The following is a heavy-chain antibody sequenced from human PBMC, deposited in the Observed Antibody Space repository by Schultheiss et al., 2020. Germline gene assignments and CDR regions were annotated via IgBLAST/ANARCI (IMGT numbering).Heavy chain of an antibody. CDR1: GFTFSSFG. CDR3: ATGRGSGGYYFDY. D-gene: IGHD2-15*01. Sequence: GGYLRLSCAASGFTFSSFGMSWVRQAPGKGLEWVSAISGSGGSTYYADSVKGRFTISRDNSKNTLYLQMTSLRAEDTAVYYCATGRGSGGYYFDYWGQGTLVTVS. J-gene: IGHJ4*02. V-gene: IGHV3-23*01. CDR2: ISGSGGST.